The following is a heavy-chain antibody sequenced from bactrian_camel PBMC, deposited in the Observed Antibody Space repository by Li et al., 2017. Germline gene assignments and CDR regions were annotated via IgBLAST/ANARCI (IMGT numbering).Heavy chain of an antibody. CDR1: GYIFNTHC. D-gene: IGHD3*01. J-gene: IGHJ4*01. Sequence: HVQLVESGGGSVQAGGSLTLSCAASGYIFNTHCLGWLRQHPGKERGGVATILSASGIATYVDSVKGRFTISQDSAKNTLYLQMNSLKIEDTAMYYCAAEIPRYPQHGVKWFCPVQDYDYWGQGTQVTVS. CDR3: AAEIPRYPQHGVKWFCPVQDYDY. V-gene: IGHV3S1*01. CDR2: ILSASGIA.